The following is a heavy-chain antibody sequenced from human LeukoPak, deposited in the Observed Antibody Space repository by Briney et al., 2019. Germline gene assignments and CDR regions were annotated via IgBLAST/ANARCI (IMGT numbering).Heavy chain of an antibody. CDR2: IYHSGNT. V-gene: IGHV4-38-2*02. CDR1: GYSIGSGYY. Sequence: PSETLSLTCTVSGYSIGSGYYWGWIRQPPGKGLEWIGTIYHSGNTYYNPSLKSRVTISVDRSNNQLSLKLSSVTAADTPVYYCARAFYYYDSSGSFDYWGQGTLVTVSS. J-gene: IGHJ4*02. D-gene: IGHD3-22*01. CDR3: ARAFYYYDSSGSFDY.